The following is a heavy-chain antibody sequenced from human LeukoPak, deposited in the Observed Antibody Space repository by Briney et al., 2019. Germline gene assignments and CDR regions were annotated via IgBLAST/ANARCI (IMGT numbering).Heavy chain of an antibody. CDR1: GGSFSGYY. Sequence: SETLSLTCAVYGGSFSGYYWSWIRQPPGKGLEWIGEINHSGSTNYTPSLKSRVTISVDTSKNQFSLKLSSVTAADTAVYYCARATTRWLAKYYFDYWGQGTLVTVSS. D-gene: IGHD6-19*01. V-gene: IGHV4-34*01. J-gene: IGHJ4*02. CDR2: INHSGST. CDR3: ARATTRWLAKYYFDY.